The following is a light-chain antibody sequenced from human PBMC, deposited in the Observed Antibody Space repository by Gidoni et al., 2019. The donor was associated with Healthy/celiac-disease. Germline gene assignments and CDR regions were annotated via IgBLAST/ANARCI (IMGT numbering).Light chain of an antibody. J-gene: IGKJ4*01. CDR3: QQYDNLLLT. CDR1: QDISNY. Sequence: DIQMTQSPSSLSASVGDRVTITCQASQDISNYLNWYQQKPGKAPKLLIYDASNLETGVPSRFGGSGSGTDFTFTISSLQPEDIATYYCQQYDNLLLTFGGXTKVEIK. V-gene: IGKV1-33*01. CDR2: DAS.